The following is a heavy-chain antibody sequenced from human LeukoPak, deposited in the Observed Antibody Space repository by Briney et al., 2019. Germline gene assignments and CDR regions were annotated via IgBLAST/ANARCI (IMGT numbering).Heavy chain of an antibody. CDR3: ARVNSGWNWFDP. D-gene: IGHD6-19*01. Sequence: GASVKVSCKASGYTFTSSGITWVRQAPGQGLEWMGWISAYNGSTTYAQKFQGRVTMTRDTSTTTVYMELSSLRSEDTAVYYCARVNSGWNWFDPWGQGTLVTVSS. CDR2: ISAYNGST. V-gene: IGHV1-18*01. J-gene: IGHJ5*02. CDR1: GYTFTSSG.